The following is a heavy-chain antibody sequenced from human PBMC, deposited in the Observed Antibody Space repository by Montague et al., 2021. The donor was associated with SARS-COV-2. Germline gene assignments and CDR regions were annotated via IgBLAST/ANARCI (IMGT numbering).Heavy chain of an antibody. J-gene: IGHJ6*02. V-gene: IGHV2-70*01. CDR1: GFSLSTSGMR. CDR3: ARMTTVVTLGYYYYYGMDV. Sequence: PALVKPTQTLTLTCTFSGFSLSTSGMRVSWIRQPPGKALEWLALIDWDDDKYYSTSLTTRLTISKDTSKNQVVLTMTNMDPVDTATYYCARMTTVVTLGYYYYYGMDVWGQGTTVTVSS. D-gene: IGHD4-23*01. CDR2: IDWDDDK.